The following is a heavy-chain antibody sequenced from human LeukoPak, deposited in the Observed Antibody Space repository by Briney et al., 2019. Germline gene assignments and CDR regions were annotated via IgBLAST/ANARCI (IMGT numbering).Heavy chain of an antibody. D-gene: IGHD3-10*01. CDR1: GYRFSRYG. Sequence: ASVKVSCKASGYRFSRYGISWVRQSPGQGLEWMGWISAYNGNTNYAQKLQGRVTMTTDTSTSTAYMELRSLRSDDTAVYYCARQNYYASGSYRGDDAFDIWGQGTMVTVSS. V-gene: IGHV1-18*01. J-gene: IGHJ3*02. CDR2: ISAYNGNT. CDR3: ARQNYYASGSYRGDDAFDI.